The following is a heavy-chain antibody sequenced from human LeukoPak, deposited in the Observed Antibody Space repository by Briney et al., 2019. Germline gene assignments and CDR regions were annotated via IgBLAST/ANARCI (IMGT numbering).Heavy chain of an antibody. CDR1: GGSFSGYY. Sequence: SETLSLTCAVYGGSFSGYYWSWLRQPPGKGLEWIGEINHSGSTNYNPSLKSRVTISVDTSKNQFSLKLSSVTAADTAVYYCARAHTYYYDSSGYYPLDYWGQGTLVTVSS. J-gene: IGHJ4*02. D-gene: IGHD3-22*01. V-gene: IGHV4-34*01. CDR2: INHSGST. CDR3: ARAHTYYYDSSGYYPLDY.